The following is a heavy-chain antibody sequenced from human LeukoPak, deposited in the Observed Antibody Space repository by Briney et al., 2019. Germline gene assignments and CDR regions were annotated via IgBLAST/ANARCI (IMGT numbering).Heavy chain of an antibody. CDR1: GYTFTSYG. Sequence: GASVKVSCKASGYTFTSYGISWVRQAPGQGLEWMGWMNPNSGNTGYAQKFQGRVTMTRNTSISTAYMELSSLRSEDTAVYYCARDTFYHDNSDYYEDVFDSWGQGTMVTVSS. CDR3: ARDTFYHDNSDYYEDVFDS. CDR2: MNPNSGNT. J-gene: IGHJ3*02. V-gene: IGHV1-8*02. D-gene: IGHD3-22*01.